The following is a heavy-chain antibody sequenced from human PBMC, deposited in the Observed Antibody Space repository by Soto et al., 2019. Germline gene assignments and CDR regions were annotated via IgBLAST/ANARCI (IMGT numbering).Heavy chain of an antibody. CDR2: IIPILGIA. CDR3: AREIAVAGTDWFDP. Sequence: GASVKVSCKAAGGTFSSYTISWGRQAPGQGLEWMGRIIPILGIANYAQKFQGRVTITADKSTSTAYMELSSLRSEDTAVYYCAREIAVAGTDWFDPWGQGTLVTVSS. J-gene: IGHJ5*02. D-gene: IGHD6-19*01. V-gene: IGHV1-69*04. CDR1: GGTFSSYT.